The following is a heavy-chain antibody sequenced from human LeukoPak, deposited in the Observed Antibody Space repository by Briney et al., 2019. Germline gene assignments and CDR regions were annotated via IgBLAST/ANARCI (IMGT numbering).Heavy chain of an antibody. D-gene: IGHD2-8*02. CDR2: LKKSGGSS. J-gene: IGHJ3*02. Sequence: GSLRLSCEASGFTFSTYWMGWVRQAPGKGLEWVSTLKKSGGSSHYADSVKGRFTISGDSSKNTLYLQMNSLRADDTAVYYCARATGSVDPYDIWGQGTMVAVST. CDR1: GFTFSTYW. CDR3: ARATGSVDPYDI. V-gene: IGHV3-23*01.